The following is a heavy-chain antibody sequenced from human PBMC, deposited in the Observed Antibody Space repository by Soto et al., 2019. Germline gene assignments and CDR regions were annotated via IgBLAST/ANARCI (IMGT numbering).Heavy chain of an antibody. V-gene: IGHV4-34*01. Sequence: PSETLSLTCAVYGGSFSGYYWGWIRQPPGKGLEWIGEINHSGSTNYNPSLKSRVTISVDTSKNQFSLKLSSVTAADTAVYYCAREVGPSAVAQIALFDYWGQGTLVTVSS. CDR2: INHSGST. J-gene: IGHJ4*02. CDR3: AREVGPSAVAQIALFDY. CDR1: GGSFSGYY. D-gene: IGHD6-19*01.